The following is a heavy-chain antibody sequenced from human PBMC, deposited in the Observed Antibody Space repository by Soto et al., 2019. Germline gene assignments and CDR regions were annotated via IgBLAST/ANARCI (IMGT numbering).Heavy chain of an antibody. CDR1: GGTFSPYT. D-gene: IGHD3-10*01. V-gene: IGHV1-69*08. CDR3: ARDWASSIPTWAFGGD. Sequence: QVQLVKSGAEVKKPGSSVKVSCKASGGTFSPYTITWVRQAPGQGLEWMGRIIPMFDITNYALKFQDRVTITADRSTSTAYLELRSLRSEDSAVYFCARDWASSIPTWAFGGDWGQGTLVTVSS. J-gene: IGHJ4*02. CDR2: IIPMFDIT.